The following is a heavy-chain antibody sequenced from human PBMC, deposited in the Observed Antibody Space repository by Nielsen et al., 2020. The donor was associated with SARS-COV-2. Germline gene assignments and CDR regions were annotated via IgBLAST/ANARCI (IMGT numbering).Heavy chain of an antibody. V-gene: IGHV5-51*01. D-gene: IGHD3-9*01. J-gene: IGHJ6*02. Sequence: GESLKISCKGSGYSFTSYWIGWVRQMPGKGLEWMGIIYPGDSYTNYSPSFQGHVTISADKSISTAYLQWSSLKASDTAMYYCARLNYDILTKYYYYGMDVWGQGTTVTVSS. CDR1: GYSFTSYW. CDR2: IYPGDSYT. CDR3: ARLNYDILTKYYYYGMDV.